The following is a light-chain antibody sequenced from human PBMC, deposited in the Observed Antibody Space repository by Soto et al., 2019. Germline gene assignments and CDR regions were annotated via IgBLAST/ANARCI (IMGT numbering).Light chain of an antibody. CDR2: EGS. J-gene: IGLJ1*01. CDR3: NSYAGSYTLYA. CDR1: SSDVGSYNL. Sequence: QSVLTQPASVSGSPGQSITISCTGTSSDVGSYNLVSWYQQHPGKAPKLMIYEGSKRPSGVSNRFSGAKSGNTASLTISGLQAEDEADYYCNSYAGSYTLYAFGTGTKLTVL. V-gene: IGLV2-14*02.